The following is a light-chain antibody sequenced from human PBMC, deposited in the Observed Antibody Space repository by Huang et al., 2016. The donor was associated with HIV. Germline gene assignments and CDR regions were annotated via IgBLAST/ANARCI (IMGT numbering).Light chain of an antibody. V-gene: IGKV1-39*01. Sequence: DIQMTQSPSSLSASVGDRFTITCRASQSISSYLNWYQQKPGKAPKLLIYAASSLQSEVPSRFSCIGSGTDFTLTISSLQPEDFATYYCQQSYSTLRYTFGQGTKLEIK. J-gene: IGKJ2*01. CDR3: QQSYSTLRYT. CDR2: AAS. CDR1: QSISSY.